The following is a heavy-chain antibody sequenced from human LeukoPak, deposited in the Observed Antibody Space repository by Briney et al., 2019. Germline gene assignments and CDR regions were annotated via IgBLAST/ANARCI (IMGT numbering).Heavy chain of an antibody. D-gene: IGHD3-10*01. J-gene: IGHJ4*02. CDR1: GFTFSRYG. Sequence: QPGGSLRLSCAASGFTFSRYGMHWVRQAPGKGLEWVAVISYDGSNKYYADSVKGRFTISRDNSKNTLYLQMNSLRAEDTAVYYCAKEQITMVRGAIFPLDYWGQGTLVTVSS. CDR2: ISYDGSNK. V-gene: IGHV3-30*18. CDR3: AKEQITMVRGAIFPLDY.